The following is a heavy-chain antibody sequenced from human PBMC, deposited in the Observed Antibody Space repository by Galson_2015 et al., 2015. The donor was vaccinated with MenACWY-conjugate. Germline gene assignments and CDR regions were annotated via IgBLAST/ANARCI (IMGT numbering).Heavy chain of an antibody. Sequence: SLRLSCAASGFTFNNYWMHWVRQPRGKGLEWISYIKADGSFSNYADSVKGRFTISTDNAKNMVYLQMDGLEDEDTAVYFCARDSNWSFDSWGQGTLVTVSS. CDR1: GFTFNNYW. V-gene: IGHV3-74*01. J-gene: IGHJ4*02. CDR3: ARDSNWSFDS. CDR2: IKADGSFS. D-gene: IGHD6-13*01.